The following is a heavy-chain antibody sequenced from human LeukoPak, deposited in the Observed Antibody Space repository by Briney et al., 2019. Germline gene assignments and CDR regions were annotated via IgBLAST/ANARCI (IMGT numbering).Heavy chain of an antibody. CDR1: GGSFSGYY. V-gene: IGHV4-34*01. Sequence: SETLSLTCAVYGGSFSGYYWSWIRQPPGKGLEWIGEINHSGSTNYNPSLKSRVTISVDTSKNQFSLKLSSVTAADTAVCYCARGPGVTTADFDYWGQGTLVTVSS. D-gene: IGHD4-17*01. J-gene: IGHJ4*02. CDR2: INHSGST. CDR3: ARGPGVTTADFDY.